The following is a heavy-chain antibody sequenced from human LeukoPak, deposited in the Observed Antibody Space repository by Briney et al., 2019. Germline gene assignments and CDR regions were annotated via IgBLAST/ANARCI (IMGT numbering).Heavy chain of an antibody. J-gene: IGHJ4*02. CDR1: GYTLTELS. D-gene: IGHD3-16*01. V-gene: IGHV1-24*01. CDR3: ATDYRYDYVWGFDFDY. Sequence: ASVKVSCKVSGYTLTELSMHWVRQAPGKGLEWMGGFDPEDGETIYAQKFQGRVTMTEDTSTDTAYMELSSLRSEDTAAYYCATDYRYDYVWGFDFDYWGQGTLVTVSS. CDR2: FDPEDGET.